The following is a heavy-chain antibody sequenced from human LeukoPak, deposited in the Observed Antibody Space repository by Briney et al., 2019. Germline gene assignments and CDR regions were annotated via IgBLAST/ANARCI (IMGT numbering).Heavy chain of an antibody. Sequence: ASVKVSCKTSGYTFTGYYMHWVRQAPGQGLEWMGWINPNSGGTNYAQKFQGRVTMTRDTSISTAYMELSRLRSDDTAVYYCARSTTVTTGGWFDPWGQGTLVTVSS. CDR2: INPNSGGT. D-gene: IGHD4-17*01. J-gene: IGHJ5*02. CDR1: GYTFTGYY. CDR3: ARSTTVTTGGWFDP. V-gene: IGHV1-2*02.